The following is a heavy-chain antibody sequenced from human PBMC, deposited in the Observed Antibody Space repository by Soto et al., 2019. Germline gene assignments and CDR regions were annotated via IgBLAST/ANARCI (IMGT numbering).Heavy chain of an antibody. CDR2: MNPNSGNT. V-gene: IGHV1-8*01. D-gene: IGHD3-22*01. CDR1: GYTFTSYD. CDR3: ARGSYYDSSGPTDY. J-gene: IGHJ4*02. Sequence: QVQLVQSGAEVKKPGASVKVSCKASGYTFTSYDINWVRQATGQGLEWMGWMNPNSGNTGYAQKVQGSVIMTRNTSISTAYMELSSLRSEDTAVYYCARGSYYDSSGPTDYWGQGTLVTVSS.